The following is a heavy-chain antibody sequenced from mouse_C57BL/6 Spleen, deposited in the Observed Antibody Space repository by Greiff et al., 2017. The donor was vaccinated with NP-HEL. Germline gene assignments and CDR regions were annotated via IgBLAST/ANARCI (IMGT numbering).Heavy chain of an antibody. CDR3: ARGYDYDADSYFDY. Sequence: QVQLQQSGAELVRPGSSVKLSCKASGYTFTSYWMHWVKQRPIQGLEWIGNIDPSDSETHYNQKFKDKATLTVDKSSSTAYMQLSSLTSEDSAVYYCARGYDYDADSYFDYWGQGTTLTVSS. V-gene: IGHV1-52*01. CDR1: GYTFTSYW. CDR2: IDPSDSET. J-gene: IGHJ2*01. D-gene: IGHD2-4*01.